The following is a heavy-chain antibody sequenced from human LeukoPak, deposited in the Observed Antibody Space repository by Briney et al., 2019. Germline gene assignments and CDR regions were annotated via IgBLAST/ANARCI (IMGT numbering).Heavy chain of an antibody. D-gene: IGHD5-24*01. CDR1: GFTVSSNY. CDR3: ARFERYNFDY. CDR2: IYSGGST. V-gene: IGHV3-53*04. Sequence: RGSLRLSCAASGFTVSSNYMSWVRQAPGKGLEWVSVIYSGGSTYYADSVKGRFTISRHNSKNTLYLQMNSLRAEDTAVYYCARFERYNFDYWGQGTLVTVSS. J-gene: IGHJ4*02.